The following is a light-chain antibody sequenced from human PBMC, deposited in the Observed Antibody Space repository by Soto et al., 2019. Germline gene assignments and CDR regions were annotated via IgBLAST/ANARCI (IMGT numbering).Light chain of an antibody. Sequence: SPAALSATKGDRVTITFRASQSINSWLAWYQQRPGKAPKLLIYKASTLQSGVPSRFSGSRSGPDFTLTISSLQPEDFATYYCQQSYSSPPPFGQVTKV. J-gene: IGKJ1*01. CDR1: QSINSW. CDR3: QQSYSSPPP. CDR2: KAS. V-gene: IGKV1-39*01.